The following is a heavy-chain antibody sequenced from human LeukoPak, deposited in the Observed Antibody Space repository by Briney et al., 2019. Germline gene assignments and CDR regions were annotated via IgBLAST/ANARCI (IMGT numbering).Heavy chain of an antibody. CDR1: GFTFSNYA. J-gene: IGHJ4*02. CDR2: ISGTGGRT. Sequence: PGGSLRLSCTASGFTFSNYAMTWVRQAPGKGLEWVSSISGTGGRTYSADSVKGRFTISRDNSKNTLYLQMNSLRAEDTAVYYCAKEPDVVTTIVDYWGQGTLVTVSS. V-gene: IGHV3-23*01. D-gene: IGHD5-12*01. CDR3: AKEPDVVTTIVDY.